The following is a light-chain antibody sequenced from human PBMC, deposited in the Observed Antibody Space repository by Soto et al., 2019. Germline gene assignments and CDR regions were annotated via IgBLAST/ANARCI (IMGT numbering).Light chain of an antibody. CDR1: SSDVGGYNY. V-gene: IGLV2-14*01. J-gene: IGLJ1*01. CDR2: DVS. CDR3: SSYTSSSPTA. Sequence: SVLTQPASVSLSGGQSITISCTGTSSDVGGYNYVSWYQQHPGKAPKLMIYDVSNRPSGVSNRFSGSKSGNTASLTISGLQAEDEADYYCSSYTSSSPTAFGPGTKVTVL.